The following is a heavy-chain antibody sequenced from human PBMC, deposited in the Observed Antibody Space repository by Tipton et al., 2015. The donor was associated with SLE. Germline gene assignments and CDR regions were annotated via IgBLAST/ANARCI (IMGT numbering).Heavy chain of an antibody. CDR2: IYFSGTT. CDR3: AREPVYYYYYMDV. J-gene: IGHJ6*03. V-gene: IGHV4-39*02. CDR1: GGSISSSRFY. Sequence: TLSLTCTVSGGSISSSRFYWGWLRQPPGKGLEWIGNIYFSGTTYYNPSLKSRVTISVDTSKNHFSLKLSSVTAADTAVYYCAREPVYYYYYMDVWGKGTTVTVSS.